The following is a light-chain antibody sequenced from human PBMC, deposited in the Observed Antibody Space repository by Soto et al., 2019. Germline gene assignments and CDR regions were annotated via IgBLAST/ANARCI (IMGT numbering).Light chain of an antibody. CDR3: QKYDTAPQT. V-gene: IGKV1-27*01. CDR1: QGIIDY. CDR2: AAS. Sequence: DIQMTQSPSSLSASVGDTVTITCRASQGIIDYLAWYQQRPWKVPKLLIYAASTLQTGVPSRFSGSGAGTDFTLTISSLQPEDVGSYYCQKYDTAPQTFGQGTRVEIK. J-gene: IGKJ1*01.